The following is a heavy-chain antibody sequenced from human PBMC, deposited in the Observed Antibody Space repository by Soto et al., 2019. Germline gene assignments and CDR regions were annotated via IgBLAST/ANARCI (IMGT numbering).Heavy chain of an antibody. D-gene: IGHD6-25*01. Sequence: EVQLLESGGGLVQPGRSLRLSCAASGFTFSNYAMSWVRQAPGQGLDWVSAISGSGGTTYYEDSVKGRFTISRDNSMNTLFLQMNSLRAEDAAVYYCAKFFVETGSNSGWHWAFHYWGQGTLVTVSS. CDR2: ISGSGGTT. J-gene: IGHJ4*02. CDR3: AKFFVETGSNSGWHWAFHY. V-gene: IGHV3-23*01. CDR1: GFTFSNYA.